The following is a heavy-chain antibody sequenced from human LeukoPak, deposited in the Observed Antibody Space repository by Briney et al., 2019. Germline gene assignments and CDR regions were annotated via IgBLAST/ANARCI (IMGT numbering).Heavy chain of an antibody. V-gene: IGHV3-30*02. Sequence: PGGSLRLSCAASGFTFSSYGMHWVRQAPGKGLEWVAFIRYDGSNKYYADSVKGRFTISRDNSKNTLYLQMNSLRAEDTAVYYCAKTRGVAAAGTRFDYWGQGTLVTVSS. CDR2: IRYDGSNK. CDR1: GFTFSSYG. D-gene: IGHD6-13*01. CDR3: AKTRGVAAAGTRFDY. J-gene: IGHJ4*02.